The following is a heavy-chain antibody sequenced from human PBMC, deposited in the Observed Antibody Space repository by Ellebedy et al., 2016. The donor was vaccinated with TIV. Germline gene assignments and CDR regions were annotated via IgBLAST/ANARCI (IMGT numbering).Heavy chain of an antibody. J-gene: IGHJ3*02. V-gene: IGHV3-7*01. CDR2: IKTDGSEK. CDR3: ARDLAVAASDAFDI. D-gene: IGHD6-19*01. Sequence: PGGSLRLSCAASGCTSRNYWMHWVRQAPGKGLEWVAHIKTDGSEKYYVDSVKGRFTISRDNAKNSLYLQMNSLRAEDTAVYYCARDLAVAASDAFDIWGQGTMVTVSS. CDR1: GCTSRNYW.